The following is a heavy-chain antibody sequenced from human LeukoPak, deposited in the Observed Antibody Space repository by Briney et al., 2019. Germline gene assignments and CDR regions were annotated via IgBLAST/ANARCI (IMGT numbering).Heavy chain of an antibody. CDR1: GGSLSGYY. D-gene: IGHD1-26*01. CDR3: ASGGWYSGY. V-gene: IGHV4-34*01. CDR2: INHRGST. J-gene: IGHJ4*02. Sequence: SETLSLTCAVYGGSLSGYYWTCIRQTPGKGLEWIGEINHRGSTNYNPSLESRVTISVDTSKNHFSLDLTSVTAADTAVYYCASGGWYSGYWGQGTLVTVSS.